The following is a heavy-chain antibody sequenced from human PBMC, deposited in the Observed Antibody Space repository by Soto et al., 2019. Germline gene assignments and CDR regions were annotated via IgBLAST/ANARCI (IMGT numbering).Heavy chain of an antibody. Sequence: EVQLLESGGGLVQPGESLRLSCAASGFTFSSYAMTWVRQAPGKGLEWVSSISGIGDYTYFADSVKGRFTISRDNSKETLYLQMSSLRVEDTAIYYCAKDSRSHQQGWFDPCGQGTLVTVSS. CDR2: ISGIGDYT. D-gene: IGHD2-15*01. V-gene: IGHV3-23*01. CDR3: AKDSRSHQQGWFDP. J-gene: IGHJ5*02. CDR1: GFTFSSYA.